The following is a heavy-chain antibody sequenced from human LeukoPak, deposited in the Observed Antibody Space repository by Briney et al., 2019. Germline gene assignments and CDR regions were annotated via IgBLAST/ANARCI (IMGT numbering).Heavy chain of an antibody. CDR1: GGSISSYY. V-gene: IGHV4-59*01. CDR3: ARGFLSSGILRH. Sequence: SETLSLTCTVSGGSISSYYWSWIRQPPGKGLEWIGYIYYSGSTNYNPSLKSRVTISVDTSKNQFSLKLSSVTAADTAVYYCARGFLSSGILRHWGQSTLVTVSS. CDR2: IYYSGST. D-gene: IGHD3-10*01. J-gene: IGHJ1*01.